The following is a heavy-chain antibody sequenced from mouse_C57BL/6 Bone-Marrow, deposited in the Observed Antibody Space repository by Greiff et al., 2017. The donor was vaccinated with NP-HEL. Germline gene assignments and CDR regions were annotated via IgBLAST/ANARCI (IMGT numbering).Heavy chain of an antibody. CDR2: IDPSDSYT. Sequence: QVQLQQPGAELVRPGTSVKLSCKASGYTFTSYWMHWVKQRPGQGLEWIGVIDPSDSYTNYNQKFKGKATLTVDTSSSTAYLQLSSLHSEDSAVFYGARVSTMVKWFAYWGQGTLVTVSA. CDR1: GYTFTSYW. D-gene: IGHD2-13*01. CDR3: ARVSTMVKWFAY. V-gene: IGHV1-59*01. J-gene: IGHJ3*01.